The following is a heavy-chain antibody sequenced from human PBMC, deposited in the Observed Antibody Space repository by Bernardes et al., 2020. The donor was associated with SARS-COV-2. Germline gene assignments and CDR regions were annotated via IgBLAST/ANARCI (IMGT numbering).Heavy chain of an antibody. CDR1: GYTFSNYG. V-gene: IGHV1-18*01. Sequence: ASVKVSCKTSGYTFSNYGITWVRLAPGQGLEWMGWISPYSGNTNYAQKFQGRVTMTTDTSTNTAYLELRSLRADDTAVYYCARDPVSSIFEVVVAYSDYWGQGTLVTVSS. J-gene: IGHJ4*02. D-gene: IGHD3-3*01. CDR2: ISPYSGNT. CDR3: ARDPVSSIFEVVVAYSDY.